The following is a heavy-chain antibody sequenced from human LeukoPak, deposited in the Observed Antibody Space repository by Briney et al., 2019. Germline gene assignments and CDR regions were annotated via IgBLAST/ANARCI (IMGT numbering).Heavy chain of an antibody. D-gene: IGHD3-10*01. Sequence: GGSLRLSCAASAFTFSSYSMNWVRQAPGKGLEWVSSISSSGSYIYYADSVKGRFTISRDNAKNSLYLQMNSLRAEDTAVYYCARDVFRITMVRGVKDYWGQGTLVTVSS. CDR2: ISSSGSYI. V-gene: IGHV3-21*01. J-gene: IGHJ4*02. CDR3: ARDVFRITMVRGVKDY. CDR1: AFTFSSYS.